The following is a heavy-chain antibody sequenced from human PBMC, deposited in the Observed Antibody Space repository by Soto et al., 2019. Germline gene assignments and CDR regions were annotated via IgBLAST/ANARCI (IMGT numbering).Heavy chain of an antibody. J-gene: IGHJ4*02. Sequence: SETLSLTCTVSGGSISSYYWSWIRQPPGKGLEWIGYIYYSGSTNYNPSLKSRVTISVDTSKNQFSLKLSSVTAADTAVYYCARGITHIVVVQAAIRFDYWGQGTLVTVSS. CDR3: ARGITHIVVVQAAIRFDY. CDR2: IYYSGST. D-gene: IGHD2-2*02. CDR1: GGSISSYY. V-gene: IGHV4-59*01.